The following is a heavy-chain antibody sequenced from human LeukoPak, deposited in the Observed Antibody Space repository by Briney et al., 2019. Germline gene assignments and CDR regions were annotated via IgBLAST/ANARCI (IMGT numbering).Heavy chain of an antibody. CDR2: IIPIFGTA. Sequence: ASVKVSCKASGGTFSSYAISWVRQAPGQGLEWMGGIIPIFGTANYAQKFQGRVTITTDESTSTAYMELSSPRSEDTAVYYCARDLGYDSSGYGVYYFDYWGQGTLVTVSS. CDR1: GGTFSSYA. V-gene: IGHV1-69*05. J-gene: IGHJ4*02. D-gene: IGHD3-22*01. CDR3: ARDLGYDSSGYGVYYFDY.